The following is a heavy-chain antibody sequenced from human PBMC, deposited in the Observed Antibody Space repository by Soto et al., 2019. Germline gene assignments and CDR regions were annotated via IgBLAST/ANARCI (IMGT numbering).Heavy chain of an antibody. D-gene: IGHD3-10*01. CDR1: GFTFNSFG. CDR2: ISYDGSTE. Sequence: QVQLVESGGGGVQPGRSLRLSCVASGFTFNSFGIHWARQAPGNGLEWVALISYDGSTEEYPDSVKGRFTISRDDSENTLFLQMNRLRAEDTARYYCAKDLGWLGITVVRGMPGDYDGMDVWGPGTTVTVSS. CDR3: AKDLGWLGITVVRGMPGDYDGMDV. V-gene: IGHV3-30*18. J-gene: IGHJ6*02.